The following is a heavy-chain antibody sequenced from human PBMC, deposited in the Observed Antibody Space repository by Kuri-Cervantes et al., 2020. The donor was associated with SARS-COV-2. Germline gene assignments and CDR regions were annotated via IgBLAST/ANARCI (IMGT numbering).Heavy chain of an antibody. CDR3: AREDAFDI. V-gene: IGHV1-69*13. CDR2: IIPIFGTA. CDR1: GGTFSSYA. Sequence: SLKVSCKASGGTFSSYATSWVRQAPGQGLEWMGGIIPIFGTANYAQKFQGRVTITADESTSTAYMELSSLRSDDTAVYYCAREDAFDIWGQGTMVTVSS. J-gene: IGHJ3*02.